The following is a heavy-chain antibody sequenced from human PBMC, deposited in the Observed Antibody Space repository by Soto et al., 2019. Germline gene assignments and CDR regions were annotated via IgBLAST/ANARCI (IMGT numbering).Heavy chain of an antibody. CDR1: GGSFSGYY. CDR2: INHSGST. D-gene: IGHD3-22*01. Sequence: SETLSLTCAVYGGSFSGYYWSWIHQPPGKGLEWIGEINHSGSTNYNPSLKSRVTISVDTSKNQFSLKLSSVTAADTAVYYCARYYYDSSGYLPFDYWGQGTLVTAPQ. CDR3: ARYYYDSSGYLPFDY. J-gene: IGHJ4*02. V-gene: IGHV4-34*01.